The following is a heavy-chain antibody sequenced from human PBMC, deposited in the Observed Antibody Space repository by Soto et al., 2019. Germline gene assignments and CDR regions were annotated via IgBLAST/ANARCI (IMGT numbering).Heavy chain of an antibody. CDR2: ISSSSSYI. V-gene: IGHV3-21*01. CDR3: ARDPSSGEGWFDP. J-gene: IGHJ5*02. Sequence: GGSLRLSCAASGFTFSSYSMNWVRQAPGKGLEWVSSISSSSSYIYYADSVKGRFTISRDNAKNSLYLQMNSLRAEDTAVYHCARDPSSGEGWFDPWGQGTLVTVSS. D-gene: IGHD6-19*01. CDR1: GFTFSSYS.